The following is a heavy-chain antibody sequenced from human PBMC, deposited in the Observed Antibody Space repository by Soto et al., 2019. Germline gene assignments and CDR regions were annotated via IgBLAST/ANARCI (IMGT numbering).Heavy chain of an antibody. Sequence: KPSETLSLTCTVSGGSISSDDHYWSWIRQPPGKGLEWIGYIYYTGSTNYNPSLESRLTISIDRPKNQFSLTLTSVNAADTALYYCARERANSPDYFESLGPGTLDTVS. V-gene: IGHV4-30-4*01. D-gene: IGHD1-1*01. J-gene: IGHJ4*02. CDR1: GGSISSDDHY. CDR3: ARERANSPDYFES. CDR2: IYYTGST.